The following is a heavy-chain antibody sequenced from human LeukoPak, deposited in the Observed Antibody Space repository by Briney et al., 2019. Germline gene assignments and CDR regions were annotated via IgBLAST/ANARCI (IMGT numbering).Heavy chain of an antibody. J-gene: IGHJ3*02. CDR2: ISAYNGNT. V-gene: IGHV1-18*01. CDR1: GYTFTSYG. CDR3: ARRSGSYRYSDAFDI. Sequence: ASVKVSCKASGYTFTSYGISWVRQAPGQRLEWMGWISAYNGNTNYAQKLQGRVTMTTDTSTSTAYMELRSLRSDDTAVYYCARRSGSYRYSDAFDIWGQGTMVTVSS. D-gene: IGHD1-26*01.